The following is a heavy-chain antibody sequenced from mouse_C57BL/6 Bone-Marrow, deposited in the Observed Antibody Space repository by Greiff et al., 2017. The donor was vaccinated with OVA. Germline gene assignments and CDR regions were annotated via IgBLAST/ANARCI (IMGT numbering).Heavy chain of an antibody. CDR3: TREDGSSYWYFDV. Sequence: VQLQQSGAELVRPGASVTLSCKASGYTFTDYEMHWVKQTPVHGLEWICAIDPETGGTAYNQKFKGKAILTADKSSSTAYMELRSLTSEDSAVYYGTREDGSSYWYFDVWGTGTTVTVSS. J-gene: IGHJ1*03. CDR2: IDPETGGT. V-gene: IGHV1-15*01. CDR1: GYTFTDYE. D-gene: IGHD1-1*01.